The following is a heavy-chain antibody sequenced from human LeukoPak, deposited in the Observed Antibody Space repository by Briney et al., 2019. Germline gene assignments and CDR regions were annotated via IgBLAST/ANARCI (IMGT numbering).Heavy chain of an antibody. V-gene: IGHV3-73*01. CDR3: TSLYSSGWSASDY. Sequence: QPGGSLKLSCAASGFTFSGSAMHWVRQASGKGLEWVGRIRSKANSYATAYAASVKGRITISRDDSKNTAYLQMNSLKTENTAVYYCTSLYSSGWSASDYWGQGTLVTVSS. CDR1: GFTFSGSA. J-gene: IGHJ4*02. CDR2: IRSKANSYAT. D-gene: IGHD6-19*01.